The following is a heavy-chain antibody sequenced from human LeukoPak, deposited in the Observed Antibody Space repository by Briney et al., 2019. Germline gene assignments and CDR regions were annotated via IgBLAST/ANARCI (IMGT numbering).Heavy chain of an antibody. J-gene: IGHJ6*03. V-gene: IGHV4-59*01. CDR1: GGSISSYY. Sequence: PSETLSLTCTVSGGSISSYYWSWIRQPPGKGLEWIGYIYYSGSTNYNPSLKSRVTISVDTSKNQFSLKLSSVTAADTAAYYCARGPYCSGGSCYFSIYYYYYMDVWGKGTTVTVSS. CDR2: IYYSGST. D-gene: IGHD2-15*01. CDR3: ARGPYCSGGSCYFSIYYYYYMDV.